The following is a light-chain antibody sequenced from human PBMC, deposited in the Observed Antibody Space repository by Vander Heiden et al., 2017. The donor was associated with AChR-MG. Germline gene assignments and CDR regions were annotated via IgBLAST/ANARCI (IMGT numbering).Light chain of an antibody. CDR1: QSNRCY. J-gene: IGKJ1*01. V-gene: IGKV1-39*01. CDR3: QQSYSTPKT. Sequence: IQMTQPLSSLSASVGDRVTITCRARQSNRCYINWYQQKTEKASALLIYAASSLHSRAPSIYSGSRSETDFTLTMRSLESEDFATFRCQQSYSTPKTFGQGTKVEIK. CDR2: AAS.